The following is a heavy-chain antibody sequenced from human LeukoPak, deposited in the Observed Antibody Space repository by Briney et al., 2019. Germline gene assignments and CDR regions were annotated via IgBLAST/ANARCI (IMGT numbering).Heavy chain of an antibody. CDR2: IYPGDSDT. CDR1: GYSFTSYW. V-gene: IGHV5-51*01. D-gene: IGHD4-23*01. Sequence: GESLKISCKGSGYSFTSYWIGWVRQRPGKGLEWMGIIYPGDSDTRYSPSFQGQVTISADKSISTAYLQWSSLKASDTAMYYCARQMTTVVTYGNFDYWGQGTLVTVSS. J-gene: IGHJ4*02. CDR3: ARQMTTVVTYGNFDY.